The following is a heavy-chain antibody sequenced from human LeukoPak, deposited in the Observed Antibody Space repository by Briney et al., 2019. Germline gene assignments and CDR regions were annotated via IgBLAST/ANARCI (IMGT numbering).Heavy chain of an antibody. CDR2: INHRGAT. D-gene: IGHD3-22*01. Sequence: SETLSLTCAVFGGSLSDHDWSWIRQPPGKGLEWIGEINHRGATNYNPSLKSRVTLSLDTSKNQVSLKLNSLTAANTAVYYCARGKGDLIMIVMIVTAVEFYFDSWGPGTLVTVSS. J-gene: IGHJ4*02. CDR3: ARGKGDLIMIVMIVTAVEFYFDS. V-gene: IGHV4-34*01. CDR1: GGSLSDHD.